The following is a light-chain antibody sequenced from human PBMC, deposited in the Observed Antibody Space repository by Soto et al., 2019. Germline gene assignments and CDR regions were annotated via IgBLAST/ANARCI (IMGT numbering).Light chain of an antibody. J-gene: IGKJ1*01. CDR1: QSVDSN. V-gene: IGKV3-15*01. CDR3: QQRNDWPQT. CDR2: VAS. Sequence: IVLTQSPVTLSLSPGERATLSCRASQSVDSNLAWYQQKPGQAPRLLIFVASPTATGIPARFSGSGSGTDFTLTISSLQSEDFAVYYCQQRNDWPQTFGQGTKVDI.